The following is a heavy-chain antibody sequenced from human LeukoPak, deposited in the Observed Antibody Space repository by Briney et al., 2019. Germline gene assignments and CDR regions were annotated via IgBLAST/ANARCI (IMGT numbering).Heavy chain of an antibody. V-gene: IGHV1-18*01. D-gene: IGHD2-2*01. J-gene: IGHJ3*01. Sequence: GASVKVSCKASGHTFVSYGISWVRQAPGQGLEWMGWISGYNGKINYAQKFQGRVTMTTDTSTSTAYLESRSLTSEDTAVYYCARRFCSSVSCYDDDAFDVWGQGTLVTVSS. CDR2: ISGYNGKI. CDR1: GHTFVSYG. CDR3: ARRFCSSVSCYDDDAFDV.